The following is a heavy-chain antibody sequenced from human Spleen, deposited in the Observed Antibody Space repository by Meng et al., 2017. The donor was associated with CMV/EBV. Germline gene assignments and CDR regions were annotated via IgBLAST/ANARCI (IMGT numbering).Heavy chain of an antibody. Sequence: FTFSSYWMSWVRQAPGKGLEWVANIKQDGSEKYYVDSVKGRFTISRDNAKNSLYLQMNSLRAEDTAVYYCARGYYDFWSGYYWFDPWGQGTLVTVSS. CDR1: FTFSSYW. CDR2: IKQDGSEK. J-gene: IGHJ5*02. D-gene: IGHD3-3*01. V-gene: IGHV3-7*01. CDR3: ARGYYDFWSGYYWFDP.